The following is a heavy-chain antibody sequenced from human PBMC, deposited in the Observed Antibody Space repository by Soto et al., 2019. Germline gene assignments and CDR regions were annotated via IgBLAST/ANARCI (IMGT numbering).Heavy chain of an antibody. V-gene: IGHV5-51*01. CDR2: IDPNDSQT. D-gene: IGHD6-13*01. CDR1: GYSFSSSW. Sequence: GESLKISCQASGYSFSSSWIDWVRQVPGKGLEWMGIIDPNDSQTIYSPSFQGQVTISADKSNDTAYLQWSSLKTSDTAMYYCARHAGNSWKGDYFDYWGQGALVTVSS. J-gene: IGHJ4*02. CDR3: ARHAGNSWKGDYFDY.